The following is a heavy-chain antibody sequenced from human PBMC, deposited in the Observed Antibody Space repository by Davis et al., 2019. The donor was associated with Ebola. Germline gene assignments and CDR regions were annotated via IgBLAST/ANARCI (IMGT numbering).Heavy chain of an antibody. CDR2: IYYSGST. J-gene: IGHJ2*01. CDR3: ARHRVSIWYFDL. CDR1: GGSISSYY. D-gene: IGHD6-13*01. Sequence: PSETLSLTCTVSGGSISSYYWSWIRQPPGKGLEWIGYIYYSGSTNYNPSLKSRVTISVDTSKNQFSLKLSSVTAADTAVYYCARHRVSIWYFDLWGRGTLVTVSS. V-gene: IGHV4-59*08.